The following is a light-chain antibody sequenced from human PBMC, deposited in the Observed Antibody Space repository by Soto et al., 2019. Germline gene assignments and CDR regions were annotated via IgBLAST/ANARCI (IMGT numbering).Light chain of an antibody. CDR1: QTISSW. J-gene: IGKJ1*01. CDR2: DAS. V-gene: IGKV1-5*01. Sequence: GDRVTITCRASQTISSWLAWYQQIPGKAPKLLIYDASALPRGVPSRFSGSGSGTKFTLTIASLQPDDFATYYCQQYETFSGTFGPGTKVDIK. CDR3: QQYETFSGT.